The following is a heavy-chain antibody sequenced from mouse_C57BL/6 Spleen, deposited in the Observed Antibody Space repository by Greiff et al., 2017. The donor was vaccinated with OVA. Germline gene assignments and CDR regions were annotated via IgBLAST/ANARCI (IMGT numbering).Heavy chain of an antibody. D-gene: IGHD1-1*01. CDR3: ASGDSSRVDY. CDR1: GYTFTSYW. V-gene: IGHV1-55*01. CDR2: IYPGSGCP. Sequence: VQLQQPGAELVKPGASVKMSCKASGYTFTSYWITWVKQRPGQGLEWIGDIYPGSGCPNYTAKFKSKATLTVDTSSSTAYMQLSSLTSEYSAVYYCASGDSSRVDYWGQGTTLTVSS. J-gene: IGHJ2*01.